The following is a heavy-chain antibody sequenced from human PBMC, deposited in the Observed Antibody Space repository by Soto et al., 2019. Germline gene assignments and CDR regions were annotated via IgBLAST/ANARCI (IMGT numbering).Heavy chain of an antibody. J-gene: IGHJ5*02. V-gene: IGHV1-8*01. D-gene: IGHD6-13*01. CDR3: ARGSSSCFEGGNWFDP. Sequence: QVQLVQSGAEVKKPGASVKVSCKASGYTFTSYDINWVRQATGQGLEWRGWMNPNSGNTGYAQKFQGRVTMTRNTSISTAYMELSSLRSEDTAVYDWARGSSSCFEGGNWFDPWGQGTLVTVSS. CDR2: MNPNSGNT. CDR1: GYTFTSYD.